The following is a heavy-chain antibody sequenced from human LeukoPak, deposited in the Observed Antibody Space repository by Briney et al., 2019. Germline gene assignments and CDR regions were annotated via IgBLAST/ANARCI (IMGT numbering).Heavy chain of an antibody. CDR2: ISSSSSYI. CDR1: GFSFSSYA. J-gene: IGHJ6*03. D-gene: IGHD3-22*01. V-gene: IGHV3-21*01. CDR3: ARVVVVNTYYYYYMDV. Sequence: GGSLRLSCAASGFSFSSYAMSWVRQAPGKGLEWVSSISSSSSYIYYADSVKGRFTISRDNAKNSLYLQMNSLRAEDTAVYYCARVVVVNTYYYYYMDVWGKGTTVTVSS.